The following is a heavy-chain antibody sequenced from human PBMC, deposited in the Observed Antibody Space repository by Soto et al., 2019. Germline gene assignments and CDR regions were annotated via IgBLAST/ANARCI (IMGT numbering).Heavy chain of an antibody. J-gene: IGHJ4*02. D-gene: IGHD4-17*01. CDR3: TRDDYGAYGGFFHFFAF. Sequence: KPGGSLRLSCTASGVTFGDYAMSWFRQAPGKGLEWVGFIRSKAYGGTTEYAASVKGRFTISRDDSKSIAYLQMNSLKTEDTAVYYCTRDDYGAYGGFFHFFAFCGPRPLATLSS. CDR1: GVTFGDYA. CDR2: IRSKAYGGTT. V-gene: IGHV3-49*05.